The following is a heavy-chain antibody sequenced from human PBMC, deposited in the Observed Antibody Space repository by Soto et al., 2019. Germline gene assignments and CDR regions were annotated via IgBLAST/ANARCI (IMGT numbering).Heavy chain of an antibody. Sequence: LRLSCEGSGFTFSPYAMHWVRQAPGKGLEWVAVISNDGNKKYYADSVKGRFTISRDNSKNTLFLQVNSLRAEDTAVYYCARDSAVVVTALLDYWGQGTLVTVSS. CDR2: ISNDGNKK. V-gene: IGHV3-30-3*01. D-gene: IGHD2-21*02. CDR1: GFTFSPYA. J-gene: IGHJ4*02. CDR3: ARDSAVVVTALLDY.